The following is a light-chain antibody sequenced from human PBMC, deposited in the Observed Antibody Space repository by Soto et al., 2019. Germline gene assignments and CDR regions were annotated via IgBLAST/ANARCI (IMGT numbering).Light chain of an antibody. CDR3: QQYYTYWT. V-gene: IGKV1-5*03. CDR1: QRIAGW. J-gene: IGKJ1*01. CDR2: KAS. Sequence: DIQVTQSPSTLYASVGDRVTITCRASQRIAGWLAWYQHKPGKAPKLLIQKASILAADVPSRFSGSESGTDYTLIISSLQPEDFATYYCQQYYTYWTFGQGTKVDIK.